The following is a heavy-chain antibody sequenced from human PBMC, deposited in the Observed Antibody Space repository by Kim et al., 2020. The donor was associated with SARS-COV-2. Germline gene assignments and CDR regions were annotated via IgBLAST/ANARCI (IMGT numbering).Heavy chain of an antibody. D-gene: IGHD6-13*01. J-gene: IGHJ3*02. V-gene: IGHV1-69*02. CDR3: ARSLGDI. Sequence: PILGIATYAQKFQGRVTINADKSTSTACMELSSLRSEDTALYYCARSLGDIWGQGTMVTVSS. CDR2: PILGIA.